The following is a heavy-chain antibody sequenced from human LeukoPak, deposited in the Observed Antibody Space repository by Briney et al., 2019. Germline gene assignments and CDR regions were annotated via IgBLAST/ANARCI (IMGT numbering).Heavy chain of an antibody. CDR1: GFTFSNYD. CDR3: ARSETTYYYDSSVYFYYYYGMDV. J-gene: IGHJ6*02. CDR2: ISSSGRTI. Sequence: QPGGSLRLSCAASGFTFSNYDMHWVRQAPGKGLEWVSYISSSGRTIYYADSVKGRLTISRDNAKRSLYLQMNSLRAEDTAVYYCARSETTYYYDSSVYFYYYYGMDVWGQGTTVTVSS. D-gene: IGHD3-22*01. V-gene: IGHV3-48*03.